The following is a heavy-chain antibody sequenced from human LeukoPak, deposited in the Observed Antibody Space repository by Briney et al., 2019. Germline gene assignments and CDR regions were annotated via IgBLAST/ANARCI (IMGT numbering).Heavy chain of an antibody. D-gene: IGHD3-3*02. J-gene: IGHJ4*02. CDR3: ARHISGAATLD. V-gene: IGHV4-59*08. CDR1: GGSMSNYY. Sequence: SGPTLVKPSESLSLTCTVSGGSMSNYYGSCIRQPPGKGLEWIAYIYYTGSTYYNPSLKSRVTMSVDTSKNQFSLSLSSVTAADTAIYYCARHISGAATLDWGQGTLVTVSS. CDR2: IYYTGST.